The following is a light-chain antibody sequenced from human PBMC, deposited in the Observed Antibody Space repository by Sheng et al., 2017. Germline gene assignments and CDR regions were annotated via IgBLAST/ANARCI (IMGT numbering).Light chain of an antibody. V-gene: IGKV1-6*02. CDR1: LGIRND. CDR3: LQDYNPPYT. CDR2: GTS. Sequence: AIQMTQSPSSLSASVGDRVTITCRASLGIRNDLGWYQQKPGRAPELLIYGTSTLQNGVPSRFSGSGSDTDFTLTISSLQPEDFATHYCLQDYNPPYTFGQGTKLEMK. J-gene: IGKJ2*01.